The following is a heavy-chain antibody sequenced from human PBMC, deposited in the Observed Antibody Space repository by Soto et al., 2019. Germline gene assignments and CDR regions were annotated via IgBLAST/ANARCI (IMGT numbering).Heavy chain of an antibody. V-gene: IGHV1-3*01. Sequence: ASVKVSCKASGYTFTSYAMHRVRQAPGQRLGWMGWINAGNGNTKYSQKFQGRVTITRDTSASTAYMELSSLRSEDTAVYYCARGLRFLEWSPLAWFDPWGQGTLVTVSS. CDR1: GYTFTSYA. CDR2: INAGNGNT. J-gene: IGHJ5*02. CDR3: ARGLRFLEWSPLAWFDP. D-gene: IGHD3-3*01.